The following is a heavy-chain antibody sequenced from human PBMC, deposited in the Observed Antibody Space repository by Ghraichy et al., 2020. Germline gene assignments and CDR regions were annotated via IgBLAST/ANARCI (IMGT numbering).Heavy chain of an antibody. CDR3: AKVDTMKVVVMSLVDN. D-gene: IGHD3-22*01. Sequence: GGSLRLSCAASGFTFSSYAMSWVRQAPGKGLEWVSTISGSGGSTYYADSVKGRFTISRDNSKNTLYLQMNSLRAEDTAVYYCAKVDTMKVVVMSLVDNWGQGTLVTVSS. CDR1: GFTFSSYA. CDR2: ISGSGGST. J-gene: IGHJ4*02. V-gene: IGHV3-23*01.